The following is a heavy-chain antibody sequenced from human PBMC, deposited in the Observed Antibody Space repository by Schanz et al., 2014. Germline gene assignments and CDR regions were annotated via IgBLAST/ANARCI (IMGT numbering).Heavy chain of an antibody. CDR1: GFTFSSYA. V-gene: IGHV3-23*01. J-gene: IGHJ4*02. D-gene: IGHD6-13*01. Sequence: EVQLLESGGGLVQPGGSLRLSCAASGFTFSSYAMSWVRQAPGKGLEWVSAISGSGGSTYYADSVKGRFTISRDNSKNTLFLQMNSLRVEDSAIYYCAKSQGSSFDSWGQGTLVTVSS. CDR3: AKSQGSSFDS. CDR2: ISGSGGST.